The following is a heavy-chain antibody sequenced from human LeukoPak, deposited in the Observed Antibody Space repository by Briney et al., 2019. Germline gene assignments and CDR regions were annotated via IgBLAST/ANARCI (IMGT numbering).Heavy chain of an antibody. J-gene: IGHJ6*03. D-gene: IGHD6-13*01. V-gene: IGHV4-34*01. CDR1: GGSFGGYY. CDR2: INHSGST. Sequence: PSETLSLTCAVYGGSFGGYYWSWIRQPPGKGLEWIGEINHSGSTNYNPSLKSRVTISVDTSKNQFSLKLSSVTAADTAVYYCARRVGAAAGTSSYYYYMDVWGKGTTVTISS. CDR3: ARRVGAAAGTSSYYYYMDV.